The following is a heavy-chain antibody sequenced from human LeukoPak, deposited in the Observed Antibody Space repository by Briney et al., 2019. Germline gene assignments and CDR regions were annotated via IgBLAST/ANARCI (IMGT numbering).Heavy chain of an antibody. Sequence: GGSLRLSCAASGFIFSSAWMTWVRQAPGKGLEWVSSISARGDKTYYADSVKGRFIISRDISKNTLNLQMNSLRVEDTAVYYCAKPYRECSSSSCYVSFDYWGQGTLVTVSS. V-gene: IGHV3-23*01. D-gene: IGHD2-2*01. CDR1: GFIFSSA. J-gene: IGHJ4*02. CDR3: AKPYRECSSSSCYVSFDY. CDR2: ISARGDKT.